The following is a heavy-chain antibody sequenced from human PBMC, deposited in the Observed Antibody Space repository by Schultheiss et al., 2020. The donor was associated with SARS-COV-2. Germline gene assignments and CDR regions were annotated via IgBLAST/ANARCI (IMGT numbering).Heavy chain of an antibody. CDR2: ISSSSSYI. D-gene: IGHD3-10*01. V-gene: IGHV3-21*01. CDR1: GFTFSSYD. Sequence: GGSLRLSCAASGFTFSSYDMHWVRQATGKGLEWVSSISSSSSYIYYADSVKGRFTISRDNSKNTLYLQMNSLRAEDTAVYYCARDPASMVRGVIIATMAWFDYWGQGTLVTVSS. J-gene: IGHJ4*02. CDR3: ARDPASMVRGVIIATMAWFDY.